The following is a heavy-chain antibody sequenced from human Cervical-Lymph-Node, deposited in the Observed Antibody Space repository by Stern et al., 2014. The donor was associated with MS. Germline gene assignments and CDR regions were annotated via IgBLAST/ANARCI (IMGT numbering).Heavy chain of an antibody. CDR3: ARDTFSGSHHHYFDY. J-gene: IGHJ4*02. D-gene: IGHD1-26*01. CDR2: IIPIFGTA. CDR1: GGTFSSYA. Sequence: VQLVESEAEVKKPGSSVKVSCKASGGTFSSYAISWVRQAPGQGLEWMGGIIPIFGTANYAQKFQGRVTITADESTSTAYMELSSLRSEDTAVYYCARDTFSGSHHHYFDYWGQGTLVTVSS. V-gene: IGHV1-69*01.